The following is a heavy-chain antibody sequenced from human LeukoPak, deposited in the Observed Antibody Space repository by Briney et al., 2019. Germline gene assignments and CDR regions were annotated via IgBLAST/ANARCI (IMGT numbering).Heavy chain of an antibody. Sequence: PGGSLRLSCAASGFTFSSYAMSWVRQAPGKGLEWVSSISSSSSYIYYADSVKGRFTISRDNAKNSLYLQMNSLRAEDTAVYYCARRPLADFWSGYYKAGNAFDIWGQGTMVTVSS. CDR1: GFTFSSYA. CDR2: ISSSSSYI. J-gene: IGHJ3*02. D-gene: IGHD3-3*01. CDR3: ARRPLADFWSGYYKAGNAFDI. V-gene: IGHV3-21*01.